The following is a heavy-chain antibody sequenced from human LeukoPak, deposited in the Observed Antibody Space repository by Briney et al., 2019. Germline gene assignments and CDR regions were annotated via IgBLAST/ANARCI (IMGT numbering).Heavy chain of an antibody. CDR2: IYTSGST. D-gene: IGHD2-15*01. CDR3: AGAVASYYYYYMDV. Sequence: KPSETLSLTCTVSGGSISSYYWRWLRQPAGKGLEWIGRIYTSGSTNYNPSLKSRVTMSVDTSKNQFSLKLSSVTAADTAVYYCAGAVASYYYYYMDVWGKGTTVTVSS. V-gene: IGHV4-4*07. CDR1: GGSISSYY. J-gene: IGHJ6*03.